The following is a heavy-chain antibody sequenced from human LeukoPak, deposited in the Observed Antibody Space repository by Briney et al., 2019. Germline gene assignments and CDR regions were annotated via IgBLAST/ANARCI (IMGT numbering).Heavy chain of an antibody. CDR1: GYTFTSYG. D-gene: IGHD4/OR15-4a*01. J-gene: IGHJ3*02. CDR2: ISAYNGNT. Sequence: GASVKVSCKASGYTFTSYGISWVRQAPRQGLEWMGWISAYNGNTNYAQKLQGRVTMTTDTSTSTAYMELRSLRSDDTAVYYCASTNLGKLDAFDIWGQGTMVTVSS. V-gene: IGHV1-18*01. CDR3: ASTNLGKLDAFDI.